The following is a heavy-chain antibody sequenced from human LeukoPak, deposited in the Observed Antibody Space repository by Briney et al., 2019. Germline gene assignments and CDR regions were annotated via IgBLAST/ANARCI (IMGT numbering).Heavy chain of an antibody. CDR3: ARHPSADPAYFFDY. Sequence: SETLSLTCTVSGGSFNRYYWSWLRQRPGKGLEWIGFVSYSGTTDYNPSLKSRVTISKDTSKSQLSLKLTSVTAADTAVYYCARHPSADPAYFFDYWGQGTLVTVSS. J-gene: IGHJ4*02. CDR1: GGSFNRYY. CDR2: VSYSGTT. D-gene: IGHD3-9*01. V-gene: IGHV4-59*08.